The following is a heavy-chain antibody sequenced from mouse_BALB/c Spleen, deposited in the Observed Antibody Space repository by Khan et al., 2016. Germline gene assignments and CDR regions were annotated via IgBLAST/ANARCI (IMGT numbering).Heavy chain of an antibody. V-gene: IGHV9-2-1*01. Sequence: QIQLVQSGPELKKPGETVKISCKASGYTFTDYSMHWVKQAPGKGLQWMGWRNTETGETTYADDFRGRFAFTLETSASTAYLQINNLKNEDTATXLCARRVRWYFDVWGAGTTVTVSS. CDR1: GYTFTDYS. CDR2: RNTETGET. J-gene: IGHJ1*01. D-gene: IGHD2-14*01. CDR3: ARRVRWYFDV.